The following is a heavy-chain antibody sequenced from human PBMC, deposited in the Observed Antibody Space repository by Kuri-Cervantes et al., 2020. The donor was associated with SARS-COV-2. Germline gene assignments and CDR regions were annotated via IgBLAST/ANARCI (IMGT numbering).Heavy chain of an antibody. V-gene: IGHV1-46*01. D-gene: IGHD4-17*01. Sequence: ASVKVSCKASGYTFTSYYMHWVRQAPGQGLEWMGIINPSGGSTSYAQKFQGRVTMTRDTSTSTVYMELSSLRSEDTAVYYCARVVGDYPYYYYYGMDVWGQGTTVTVSS. J-gene: IGHJ6*02. CDR3: ARVVGDYPYYYYYGMDV. CDR1: GYTFTSYY. CDR2: INPSGGST.